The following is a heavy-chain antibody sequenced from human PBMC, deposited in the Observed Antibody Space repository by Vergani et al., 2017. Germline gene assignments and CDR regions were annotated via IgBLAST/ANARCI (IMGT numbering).Heavy chain of an antibody. CDR2: ISGSGGST. V-gene: IGHV3-23*01. CDR3: AKDKSYRNDAFDI. Sequence: EVQLLESGGGLVQPGGSLRLSCAASGFTFSSYAMSWVHQAPGKGLEWVSAISGSGGSTYYADSVKGRFTISRDNSKNTLYLQMNSLRAEDTAVYYCAKDKSYRNDAFDIWGQGTMVTVSS. CDR1: GFTFSSYA. D-gene: IGHD3-16*02. J-gene: IGHJ3*02.